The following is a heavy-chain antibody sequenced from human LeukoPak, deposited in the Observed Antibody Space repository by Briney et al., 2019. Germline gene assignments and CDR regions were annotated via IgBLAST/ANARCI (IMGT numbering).Heavy chain of an antibody. CDR2: IYYSGST. CDR3: ARDNHYYYYMDV. CDR1: GGSISSYY. Sequence: SETLSLTCTVSGGSISSYYWSWIRQPPGKGLEWIGYIYYSGSTNYNPSLKSRVTISVDTSKNQFSLKLSSVTAADTAVYYCARDNHYYYYMDVWGKGTTVTVSS. V-gene: IGHV4-59*12. J-gene: IGHJ6*03. D-gene: IGHD1-14*01.